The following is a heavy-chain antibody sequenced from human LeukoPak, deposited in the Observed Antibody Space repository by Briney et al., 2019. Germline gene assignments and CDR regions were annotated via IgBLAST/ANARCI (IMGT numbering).Heavy chain of an antibody. Sequence: GGSRRLSCAASGFTFSSYGIHWVRQAPGKGLEWVAVISYDGSNKYYADSVKGRFTISRDNSKNTLYLQMNSLRAEDTAVYYCAKDPGSGWYGADYWGQGTLVTVSS. CDR1: GFTFSSYG. V-gene: IGHV3-30*18. CDR2: ISYDGSNK. CDR3: AKDPGSGWYGADY. D-gene: IGHD6-19*01. J-gene: IGHJ4*02.